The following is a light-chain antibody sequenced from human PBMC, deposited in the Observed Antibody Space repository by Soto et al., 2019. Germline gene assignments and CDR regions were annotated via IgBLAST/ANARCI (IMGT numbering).Light chain of an antibody. Sequence: DIQMTQSPPTLSASVGDRVTITCRASQSISTWLAWYQQKPGKAPKLLIYGASTLESGVPSRFSGSGSGTEFTLTISSLQPDDFVTFYCQHYNSHSPTFGQGTKVEIK. J-gene: IGKJ1*01. CDR3: QHYNSHSPT. CDR2: GAS. V-gene: IGKV1-5*01. CDR1: QSISTW.